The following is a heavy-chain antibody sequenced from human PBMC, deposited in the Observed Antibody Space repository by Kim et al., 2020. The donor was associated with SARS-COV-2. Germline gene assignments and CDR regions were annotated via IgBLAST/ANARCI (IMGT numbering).Heavy chain of an antibody. J-gene: IGHJ4*02. CDR1: GFTFSSYA. CDR2: ISSNGGST. V-gene: IGHV3-64D*06. Sequence: GGSLRLSCSASGFTFSSYAMHWVRQAPGKGLEYVSAISSNGGSTYYADSVKGRFTISRDNSKNTLYLQMSSLRAEDTAVYYCVKDLRRSSSTKDYWGQGTLVTVSS. CDR3: VKDLRRSSSTKDY. D-gene: IGHD6-13*01.